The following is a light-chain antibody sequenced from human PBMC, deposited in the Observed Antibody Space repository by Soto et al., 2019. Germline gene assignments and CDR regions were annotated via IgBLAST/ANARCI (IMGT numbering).Light chain of an antibody. V-gene: IGKV1-33*01. Sequence: PSSLSASVGDRVTITCQASQDISNYLNWYQQKPGKAPKLLIYDASNLETGVPSRFSGSGSGTDFTFTLSSLQAEDMATYYSCQYAHLPFRFGGRTKVDIK. CDR1: QDISNY. J-gene: IGKJ4*01. CDR2: DAS. CDR3: CQYAHLPFR.